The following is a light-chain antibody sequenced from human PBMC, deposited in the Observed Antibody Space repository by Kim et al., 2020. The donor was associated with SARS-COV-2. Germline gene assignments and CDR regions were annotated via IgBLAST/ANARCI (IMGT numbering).Light chain of an antibody. CDR3: QQYNDWPLLT. Sequence: SPGERLTLLCRASQSVKNNLAWYQQRPGQAPRLLIYGASTRATDISARFSGSGSGTEFTLTIRSLQSEDLAVYYCQQYNDWPLLTFGGGTKVDIK. CDR1: QSVKNN. CDR2: GAS. J-gene: IGKJ4*01. V-gene: IGKV3-15*01.